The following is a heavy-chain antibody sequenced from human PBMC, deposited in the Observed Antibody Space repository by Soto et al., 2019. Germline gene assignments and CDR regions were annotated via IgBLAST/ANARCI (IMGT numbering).Heavy chain of an antibody. D-gene: IGHD3-3*01. CDR1: GGSISSYY. CDR3: ARARDFWSGGYYYYYMDV. V-gene: IGHV4-59*01. Sequence: NPSETLSLTCTVSGGSISSYYWSWIRQPPGKGLEWIGYIYYSGSTNYNPSLKSRVTISVDTSKNQFSLKLSSVTAADTAVYYCARARDFWSGGYYYYYMDVWGKGTTVTVSS. J-gene: IGHJ6*03. CDR2: IYYSGST.